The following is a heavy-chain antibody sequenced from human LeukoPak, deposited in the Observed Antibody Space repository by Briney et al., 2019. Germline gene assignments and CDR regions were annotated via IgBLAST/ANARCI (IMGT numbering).Heavy chain of an antibody. V-gene: IGHV4-39*01. Sequence: SETLSLTCTVSGGSISSSYYYWGWIRQPPGKGLEWIGSIYYSGSTYYNPSLKSRVTISVDTSKNQFSLKLRSVTAADTAVYYCARRRRVAARNFDYWGQGTLVTVSS. CDR1: GGSISSSYYY. J-gene: IGHJ4*02. D-gene: IGHD6-6*01. CDR3: ARRRRVAARNFDY. CDR2: IYYSGST.